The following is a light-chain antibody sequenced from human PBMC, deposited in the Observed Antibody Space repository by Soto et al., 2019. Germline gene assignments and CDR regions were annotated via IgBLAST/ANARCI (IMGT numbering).Light chain of an antibody. Sequence: QPVLTQSPSASASLGASIKLTCTLSRGHRSYAIAWHQQQPEKGPRYLMKLNSDGSHSKGDGIPDRFSGSSSGAERYLTISSLQSEDEADYYCQTWGTGIRVFGGRTKLTVL. CDR1: RGHRSYA. CDR2: LNSDGSH. V-gene: IGLV4-69*01. J-gene: IGLJ2*01. CDR3: QTWGTGIRV.